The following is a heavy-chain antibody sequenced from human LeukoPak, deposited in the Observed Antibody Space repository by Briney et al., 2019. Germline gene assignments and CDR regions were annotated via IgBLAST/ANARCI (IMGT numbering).Heavy chain of an antibody. CDR2: ISSDGSSK. J-gene: IGHJ4*02. Sequence: GGPLRLSCEASGFTFSSYGMPRVRQAPGKGPESVTVISSDGSSKYYADAVKGRFTISRDNSKNALYLQMNSLRAEDTAVYYCARYCSGGSCYPIWGQGTLVTVSS. CDR1: GFTFSSYG. V-gene: IGHV3-30*03. D-gene: IGHD2-15*01. CDR3: ARYCSGGSCYPI.